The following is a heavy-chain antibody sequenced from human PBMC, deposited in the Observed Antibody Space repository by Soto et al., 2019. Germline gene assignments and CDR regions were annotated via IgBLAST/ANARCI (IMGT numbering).Heavy chain of an antibody. D-gene: IGHD3-22*01. J-gene: IGHJ4*02. Sequence: XETLSLTCAVSSYSISSGYYWCCIRQPPGKGLEWIGSIYHSGSTNYNPSLKSRVTISVDTSKNQFSLKLSSVTAADTAVYYCVRDSSGHYYPYWGQGILVTVSS. CDR3: VRDSSGHYYPY. CDR2: IYHSGST. CDR1: SYSISSGYY. V-gene: IGHV4-38-2*01.